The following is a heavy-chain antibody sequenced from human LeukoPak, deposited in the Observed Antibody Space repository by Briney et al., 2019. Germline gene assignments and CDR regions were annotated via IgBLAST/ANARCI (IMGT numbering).Heavy chain of an antibody. V-gene: IGHV1-69*13. CDR3: ARVRVGRQQLVYYYYYIDG. CDR2: IIPLCGTA. J-gene: IGHJ6*03. Sequence: SVQVSCKASGGTFISYAISGVRQPPARGVEWMGGIIPLCGTANYAQKFQGRVTTTSDESTSTAYIALSSLRSAATAVCYCARVRVGRQQLVYYYYYIDGRGKGVTVTV. D-gene: IGHD6-13*01. CDR1: GGTFISYA.